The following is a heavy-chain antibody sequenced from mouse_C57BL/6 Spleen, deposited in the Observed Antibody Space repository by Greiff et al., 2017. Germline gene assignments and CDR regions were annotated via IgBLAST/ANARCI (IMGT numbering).Heavy chain of an antibody. CDR1: GYTFTSYW. J-gene: IGHJ4*01. V-gene: IGHV1-52*01. CDR2: IDPSDSET. Sequence: QVQLQQPGAELVRPGSSVQLSCKASGYTFTSYWMHWVKQRPIQGLEWIGNIDPSDSETHYNQKFKDKATLTVDKSSSTAYMPLSSLTSEDSAVYYCAREVTARAMDYWGQGTSVTVSS. D-gene: IGHD2-2*01. CDR3: AREVTARAMDY.